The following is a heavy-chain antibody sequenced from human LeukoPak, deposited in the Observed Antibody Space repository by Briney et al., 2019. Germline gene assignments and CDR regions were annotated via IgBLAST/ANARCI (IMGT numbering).Heavy chain of an antibody. J-gene: IGHJ6*02. CDR3: ATSQDYYYYGMDV. CDR1: GGSISSGGYY. Sequence: SETLSLTCTVSGGSISSGGYYRSWIRQHPGTGLEWIGYIYYSGSTYYNPSLKSRVTISVDTSKNQFSLKLSSVTAADTAVYYCATSQDYYYYGMDVWGQGTTVTVSS. V-gene: IGHV4-31*03. CDR2: IYYSGST.